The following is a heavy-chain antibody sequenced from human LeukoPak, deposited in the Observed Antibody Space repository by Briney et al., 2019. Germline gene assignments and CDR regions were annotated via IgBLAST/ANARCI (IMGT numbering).Heavy chain of an antibody. J-gene: IGHJ4*02. CDR1: GGSISSGSYY. CDR3: ARGTSSSSWYNY. D-gene: IGHD6-13*01. V-gene: IGHV4-61*02. CDR2: IYTSGST. Sequence: SETLSLTCTVSGGSISSGSYYWSWIRQPAGKGLEWIGRIYTSGSTNYNPSLKSRVTISVDTSKNQFSLKLSSVTAADTAVYYCARGTSSSSWYNYWGQGTLVSVSS.